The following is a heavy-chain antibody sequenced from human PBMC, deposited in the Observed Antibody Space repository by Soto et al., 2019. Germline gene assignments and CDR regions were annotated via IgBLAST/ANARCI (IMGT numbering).Heavy chain of an antibody. CDR1: GGSISSYY. J-gene: IGHJ6*03. V-gene: IGHV4-59*01. D-gene: IGHD3-10*01. CDR3: ARAGPYGSGSYYWHDYYYYMDV. Sequence: QVQLQESGPGLVKPSETLSLTCTVSGGSISSYYWSWIRQPPGKGLEWIGYIYYSGSTNYNPSLKSRVTISVDTSKNQFSLKLSSVTXADTAVYYCARAGPYGSGSYYWHDYYYYMDVWGKGTTVTVSS. CDR2: IYYSGST.